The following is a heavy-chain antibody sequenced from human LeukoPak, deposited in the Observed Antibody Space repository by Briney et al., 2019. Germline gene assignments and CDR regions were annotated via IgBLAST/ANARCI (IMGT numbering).Heavy chain of an antibody. CDR1: GFTFSSYA. Sequence: PGGSLRLSCVASGFTFSSYAMSWVRQAPGKGLEWVSTLSGSGGGTCYADSVKGRFTISRDTSKNTLYLQMNSLRAEDTAVYYCAKSLSGVNQQLVTGCWSQGTLLTVSS. J-gene: IGHJ4*01. CDR2: LSGSGGGT. V-gene: IGHV3-23*01. D-gene: IGHD6-13*01. CDR3: AKSLSGVNQQLVTGC.